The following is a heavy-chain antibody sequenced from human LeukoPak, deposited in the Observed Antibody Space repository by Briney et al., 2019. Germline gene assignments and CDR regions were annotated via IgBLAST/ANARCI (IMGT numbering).Heavy chain of an antibody. CDR1: GFSFNNYA. J-gene: IGHJ3*02. CDR2: ISDNTFDV. V-gene: IGHV3-23*01. D-gene: IGHD6-19*01. Sequence: GGSLRLSCVASGFSFNNYAMSWVRQTPGRGLEWVSSISDNTFDVYDADSVKGRFTISRDNSKNTLYLQMNSLRAEDTAVYYCADGWDDAFDIWGQGTMVTVSS. CDR3: ADGWDDAFDI.